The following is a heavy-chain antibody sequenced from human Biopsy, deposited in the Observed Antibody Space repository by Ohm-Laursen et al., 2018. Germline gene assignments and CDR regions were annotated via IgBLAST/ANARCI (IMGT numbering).Heavy chain of an antibody. CDR3: AIPFQYYDSWGGYPPFDH. J-gene: IGHJ4*02. V-gene: IGHV1-69*17. D-gene: IGHD3-3*01. CDR1: GGTFSNYA. Sequence: SSVKVSCKASGGTFSNYAISWVRQAPGEGLEWMGGIIAVSGLANYAPKFQGRVSITADKSTTTAYMELSNLKSEDTAVYYCAIPFQYYDSWGGYPPFDHWGQGTLVTVSS. CDR2: IIAVSGLA.